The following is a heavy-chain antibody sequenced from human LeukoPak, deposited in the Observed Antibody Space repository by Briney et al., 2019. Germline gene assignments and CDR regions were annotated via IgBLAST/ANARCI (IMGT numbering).Heavy chain of an antibody. CDR3: ARALEGHCSSTSCYPRFDP. CDR2: ISAYNGNT. V-gene: IGHV1-18*04. D-gene: IGHD2-2*01. CDR1: GYTFTSYG. J-gene: IGHJ5*02. Sequence: ASVNVSCKASGYTFTSYGISWVRQAPGQGLEWMGWISAYNGNTNYAQKLQGRVTMTTDTSTSTAYMELRSLRSDDTAVYYCARALEGHCSSTSCYPRFDPWGQGTLVTVSS.